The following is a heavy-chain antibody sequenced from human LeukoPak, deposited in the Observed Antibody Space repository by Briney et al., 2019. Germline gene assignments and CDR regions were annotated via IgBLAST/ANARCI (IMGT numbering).Heavy chain of an antibody. CDR2: INPGDSDS. V-gene: IGHV5-51*01. Sequence: GESLKISCRGSGYSFTSHWIAWVRQMPGKGLEWMGIINPGDSDSRYSPSFQGQVTISVDKSINTAYLQWSRLKASDTAMYYCARGVEMATNFSNWFDPWGQGTLVTVSS. D-gene: IGHD5-24*01. J-gene: IGHJ5*02. CDR1: GYSFTSHW. CDR3: ARGVEMATNFSNWFDP.